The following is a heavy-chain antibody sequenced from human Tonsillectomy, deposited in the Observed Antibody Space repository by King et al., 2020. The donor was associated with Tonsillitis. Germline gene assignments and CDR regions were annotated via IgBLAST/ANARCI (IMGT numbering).Heavy chain of an antibody. V-gene: IGHV3-23*04. CDR1: GFTFSSYA. CDR3: AKKRCTNGVCMGFFDY. CDR2: ISGSGGST. Sequence: VQLVESGGGLVQPGGSLRLSCAASGFTFSSYAMSWVRQAPGKGLEWVSAISGSGGSTYYADSVKGRFTISRDNSKNTLYLQMNSLRAEDTAVYYCAKKRCTNGVCMGFFDYWGQGTLVTVSS. J-gene: IGHJ4*02. D-gene: IGHD2-8*01.